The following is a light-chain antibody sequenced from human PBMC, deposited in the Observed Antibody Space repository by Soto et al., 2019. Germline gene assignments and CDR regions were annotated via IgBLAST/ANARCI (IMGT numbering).Light chain of an antibody. V-gene: IGLV1-44*01. Sequence: QSVLTQPPSASGTPGQWVTISCSGSSSNIGTNTVNWYQHLPGTAPKLLIYGSNQRPSGVPDRFSGSKSGTSASLAISGLQSEDEADYYCATWDDSLNTYVFGTGTKVTVL. CDR3: ATWDDSLNTYV. J-gene: IGLJ1*01. CDR1: SSNIGTNT. CDR2: GSN.